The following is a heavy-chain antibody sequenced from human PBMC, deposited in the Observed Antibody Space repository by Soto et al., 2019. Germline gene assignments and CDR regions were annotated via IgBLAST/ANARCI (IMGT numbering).Heavy chain of an antibody. Sequence: QVQLVESGGGVVQPGKSLRLSCAASGFTFSTYGMHWVRQAPGKGLEWVAVIWYDGSNKYHGDSLKGRFTISRDNSKNSLYLQTTNLRPEDTAVYYCGRDGALGDTAVVDSWGQGILVTLSS. CDR2: IWYDGSNK. J-gene: IGHJ4*02. CDR3: GRDGALGDTAVVDS. CDR1: GFTFSTYG. D-gene: IGHD5-18*01. V-gene: IGHV3-33*01.